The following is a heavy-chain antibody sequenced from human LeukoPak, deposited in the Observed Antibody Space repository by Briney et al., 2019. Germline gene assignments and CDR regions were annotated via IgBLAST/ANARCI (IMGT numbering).Heavy chain of an antibody. CDR2: ISAYNGNT. J-gene: IGHJ6*03. CDR3: ARVVVPAAPTFNYYYYYMDV. Sequence: ASVKVSCKASGYTFTSYGISWVRQAPGQGLEWIGWISAYNGNTNYAQKLQGRVTMTTDTSTSTAYMELRSLRSDDTAVYYCARVVVPAAPTFNYYYYYMDVWGKGTTVTVSS. V-gene: IGHV1-18*01. CDR1: GYTFTSYG. D-gene: IGHD2-2*01.